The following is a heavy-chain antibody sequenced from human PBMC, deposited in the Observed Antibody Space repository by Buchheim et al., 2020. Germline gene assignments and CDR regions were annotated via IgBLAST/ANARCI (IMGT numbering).Heavy chain of an antibody. CDR2: ISGSGGST. J-gene: IGHJ6*02. CDR1: GFTFSSYA. CDR3: AKRGGGYCSSTSCRFSYGMDV. Sequence: EVQLLESGGGLVQPGGSLRLSCAASGFTFSSYAMSWVRQAPGKGLEWVSAISGSGGSTYYADSVKGRFTISRDNSKNTLYLQRNSLRAEDTAVYYCAKRGGGYCSSTSCRFSYGMDVWGQGTT. D-gene: IGHD2-2*01. V-gene: IGHV3-23*01.